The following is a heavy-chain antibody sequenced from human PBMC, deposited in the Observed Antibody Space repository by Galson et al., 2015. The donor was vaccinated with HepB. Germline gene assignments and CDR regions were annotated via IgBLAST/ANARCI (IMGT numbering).Heavy chain of an antibody. V-gene: IGHV3-73*01. CDR1: GFTFGGSA. J-gene: IGHJ4*02. CDR2: IRSKGSNYAT. CDR3: IRLGDLSGYSSG. D-gene: IGHD6-19*01. Sequence: SLRLSCAASGFTFGGSAIHWVRQASGKGLEWVGLIRSKGSNYATAYVASVEGRFTISRDDSKNTSYLLMKSLKMEDTAVYYCIRLGDLSGYSSGWGQGTLVTVSS.